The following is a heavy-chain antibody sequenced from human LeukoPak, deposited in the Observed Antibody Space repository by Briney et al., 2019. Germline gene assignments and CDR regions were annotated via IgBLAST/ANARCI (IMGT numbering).Heavy chain of an antibody. CDR3: ARDAPGTVTTLLHWFDP. D-gene: IGHD4-17*01. J-gene: IGHJ5*02. Sequence: ASVKVSCKASGYTFTGYYMHWVRQAPGQGLEWMGWINPNSGGTKYAQKFQGRVTMTRDTSISTAYMELSRLRSDDTAVYYCARDAPGTVTTLLHWFDPWGQGTLVTVSS. CDR1: GYTFTGYY. V-gene: IGHV1-2*02. CDR2: INPNSGGT.